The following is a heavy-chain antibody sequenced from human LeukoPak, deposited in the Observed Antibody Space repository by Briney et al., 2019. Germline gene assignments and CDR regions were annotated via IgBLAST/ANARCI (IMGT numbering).Heavy chain of an antibody. Sequence: GGSLRLSCAASGFTFSSYSMNWVRQAPGKGLEWVSYISSSSSTIYYADSVKGRFTISRDNAKNSLYLQMNSLRAEDTAVYYCARVLHAYLQSSPLNYWGQGTLVTVSS. D-gene: IGHD4-11*01. J-gene: IGHJ4*02. CDR1: GFTFSSYS. CDR3: ARVLHAYLQSSPLNY. CDR2: ISSSSSTI. V-gene: IGHV3-48*04.